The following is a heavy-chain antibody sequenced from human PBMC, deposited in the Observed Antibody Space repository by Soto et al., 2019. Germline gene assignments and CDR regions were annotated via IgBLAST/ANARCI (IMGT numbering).Heavy chain of an antibody. CDR3: ATYRQTTVTSEF. CDR1: GFTFSSCA. D-gene: IGHD4-17*01. V-gene: IGHV3-23*01. CDR2: IGDNGVSK. Sequence: EVPLLESGGGLVQPGGSLTLSCAASGFTFSSCAMSWVRQAPGKGLEWVSAIGDNGVSKYYADSVKGRFTISRDNSKNTLYLQMNSPRADDTAVYYCATYRQTTVTSEFWGQGALVTVSS. J-gene: IGHJ4*02.